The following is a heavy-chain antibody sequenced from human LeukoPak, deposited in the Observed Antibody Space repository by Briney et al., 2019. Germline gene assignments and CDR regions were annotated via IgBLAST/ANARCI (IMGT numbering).Heavy chain of an antibody. D-gene: IGHD2-2*01. J-gene: IGHJ4*02. CDR3: TTDILDYCDTSSCRKGNS. CDR2: VEPEDGKA. Sequence: GASVRVSCKVSGYTLTDLSMHWVRQAPGKGLEWMGGVEPEDGKAIYAQRFQGRVTMTEDTSTDTAYMELSSLRSEDTAVYYCTTDILDYCDTSSCRKGNSWGQGTLVTVSS. V-gene: IGHV1-24*01. CDR1: GYTLTDLS.